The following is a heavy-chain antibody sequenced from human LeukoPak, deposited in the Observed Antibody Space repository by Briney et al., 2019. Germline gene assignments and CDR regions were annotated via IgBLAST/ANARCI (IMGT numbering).Heavy chain of an antibody. D-gene: IGHD3-10*01. CDR2: IYYSGST. J-gene: IGHJ5*02. V-gene: IGHV4-39*07. CDR3: ARRYTYYYGSGSNTRQYNWFDP. Sequence: SETLSLTCTVSGGSISSSSYYWGWIRQPPGKGLEWIGRIYYSGSTYYNPSLKSRVTISVDTSKNQFSLKLSSVTAAATAVYYCARRYTYYYGSGSNTRQYNWFDPWGQGTLVTVSS. CDR1: GGSISSSSYY.